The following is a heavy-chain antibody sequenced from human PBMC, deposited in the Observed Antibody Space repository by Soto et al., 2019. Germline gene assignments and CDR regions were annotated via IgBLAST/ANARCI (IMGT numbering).Heavy chain of an antibody. CDR3: ARARSYGRLNRPPWGSSHYYYMDV. J-gene: IGHJ6*03. V-gene: IGHV3-21*04. D-gene: IGHD3-10*01. CDR2: ISSSRNTI. CDR1: GFTFSSYA. Sequence: KSGGSLRLSCAASGFTFSSYAMSWVRQAPGKGLEWISAISSSRNTIYYADSVKGRFTISRDNAKNSLSLQVHSLRAGDTAVYYCARARSYGRLNRPPWGSSHYYYMDVWGKGTTVTVSS.